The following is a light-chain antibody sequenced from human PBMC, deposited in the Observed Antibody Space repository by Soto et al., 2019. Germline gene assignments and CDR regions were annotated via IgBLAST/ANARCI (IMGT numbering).Light chain of an antibody. V-gene: IGKV3-20*01. Sequence: EIVLTQSPATLSLSPGERTTLPCKARQRFCSHFLARYQPKPGQAPRPLLYDSSSRATGFPDRFSGSGAGTDFTLSIIRLEPEDFAVYYCQQYDISPWTFGQGTKVEIK. CDR3: QQYDISPWT. J-gene: IGKJ1*01. CDR1: QRFCSHF. CDR2: DSS.